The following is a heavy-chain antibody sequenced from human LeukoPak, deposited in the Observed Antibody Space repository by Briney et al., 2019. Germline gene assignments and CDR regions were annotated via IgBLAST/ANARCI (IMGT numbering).Heavy chain of an antibody. J-gene: IGHJ4*02. Sequence: GGSLRLSCSASGFTFSSYALHWVRQAPGKGLEYVSGVNSNGVSTNYADSVKGRITISRDNSKNTLYLQMNSLRAEDTAVYYCARVVSSGWYYFDFWGQGTLVTVSS. CDR1: GFTFSSYA. V-gene: IGHV3-64*04. CDR3: ARVVSSGWYYFDF. CDR2: VNSNGVST. D-gene: IGHD6-19*01.